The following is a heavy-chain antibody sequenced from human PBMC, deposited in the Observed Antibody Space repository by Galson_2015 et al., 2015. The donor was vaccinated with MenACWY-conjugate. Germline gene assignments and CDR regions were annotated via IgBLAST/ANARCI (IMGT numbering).Heavy chain of an antibody. J-gene: IGHJ6*02. V-gene: IGHV3-7*03. CDR2: IKKDGSEK. CDR1: GFTFRIYW. CDR3: ARGHYGMDV. Sequence: SLRLSCAASGFTFRIYWMTWVRQAPGKGLEWVASIKKDGSEKYYVDSVKGRFTISRDNAKNSMYLEMNSLRVEDTAVYSCARGHYGMDVWGQGTTVTASS.